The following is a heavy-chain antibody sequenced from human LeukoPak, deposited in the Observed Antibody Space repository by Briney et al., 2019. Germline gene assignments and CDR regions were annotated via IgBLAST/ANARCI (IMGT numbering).Heavy chain of an antibody. CDR3: ARGVVPAANDY. D-gene: IGHD2-2*01. Sequence: ASVKVSCKASGYTFTGYYMHWVRQAPGQGLEWMGWINPNSGGTNYAKKFQGRVTMTRDTSISTAYMELSRLRSDDTAVYYCARGVVPAANDYWGQGTLVTVSS. CDR1: GYTFTGYY. V-gene: IGHV1-2*02. J-gene: IGHJ4*02. CDR2: INPNSGGT.